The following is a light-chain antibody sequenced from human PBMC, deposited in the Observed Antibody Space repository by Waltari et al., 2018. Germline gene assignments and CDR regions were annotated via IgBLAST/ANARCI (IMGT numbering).Light chain of an antibody. CDR1: QSLVYSDGNTY. Sequence: DVVMTQSPLSLPVTLGQPASISCRSSQSLVYSDGNTYLNWFQQRPGQSPRRLIYKVSSRDSGVPDRFSGSGSGTDFTLEISRVEAEDVAVYYCMWGTHWPPMYTFGQGTKLEIK. CDR2: KVS. V-gene: IGKV2-30*01. CDR3: MWGTHWPPMYT. J-gene: IGKJ2*01.